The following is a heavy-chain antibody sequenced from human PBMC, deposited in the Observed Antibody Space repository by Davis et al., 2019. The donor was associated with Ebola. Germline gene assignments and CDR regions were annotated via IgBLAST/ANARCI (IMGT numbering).Heavy chain of an antibody. V-gene: IGHV3-30*03. CDR3: ARDSGRITMVRGVMYYYYYMDV. CDR1: GFTFSSYG. D-gene: IGHD3-10*01. J-gene: IGHJ6*03. CDR2: ISYDGSNK. Sequence: PGGSLRLSCAASGFTFSSYGMHWVRQAPGKGLEWVAVISYDGSNKYYADSVKGRFTISRDNSKNTLYLQMNSLRAEDTAVYYCARDSGRITMVRGVMYYYYYMDVWGKGTTVTVSS.